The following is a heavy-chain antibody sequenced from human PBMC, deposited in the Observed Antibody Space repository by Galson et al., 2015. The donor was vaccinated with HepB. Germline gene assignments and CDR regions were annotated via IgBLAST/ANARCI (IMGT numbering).Heavy chain of an antibody. V-gene: IGHV3-30*02. D-gene: IGHD4-23*01. CDR1: GFTFSSYG. Sequence: SLRLSCAASGFTFSSYGMHWVRQAPGKGLEWVAFIRYDGSNKYYADSVKGRFTISRDNSKNTLYLQMNSLRAEDTAVYYCAKDWHDYGDNADYWGQGTLVTVSS. CDR2: IRYDGSNK. J-gene: IGHJ4*02. CDR3: AKDWHDYGDNADY.